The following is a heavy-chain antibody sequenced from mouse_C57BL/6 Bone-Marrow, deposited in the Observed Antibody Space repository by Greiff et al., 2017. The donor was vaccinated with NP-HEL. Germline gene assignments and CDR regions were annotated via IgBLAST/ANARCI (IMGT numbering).Heavy chain of an antibody. D-gene: IGHD2-3*01. Sequence: VMLVESGPELVKPGASVKISCKASGYAFSSSWMNWVKQRPGKGLEWIGRIYPGDGDTNYNGKFKGKATLTADKSSSTAYMQLSSLTSEDSAVYFCARSPYDYGYFDVWGTGTTVTVSS. V-gene: IGHV1-82*01. CDR3: ARSPYDYGYFDV. CDR2: IYPGDGDT. J-gene: IGHJ1*03. CDR1: GYAFSSSW.